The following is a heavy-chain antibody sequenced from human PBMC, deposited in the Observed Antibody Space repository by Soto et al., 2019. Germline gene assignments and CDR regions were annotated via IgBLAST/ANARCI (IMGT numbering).Heavy chain of an antibody. V-gene: IGHV3-30*18. CDR3: AKEGEVRAPEYYYDSSGSETSPSY. J-gene: IGHJ4*02. CDR1: GFTFSSYG. CDR2: ISYDGSNK. Sequence: GGSLRLSCAASGFTFSSYGMHWVRQAPGKGLEWVAVISYDGSNKYYADSVKGRFTISRDNSKNTLYLQMNSLRAEDTAVYYCAKEGEVRAPEYYYDSSGSETSPSYWGQGTLVTVSS. D-gene: IGHD3-22*01.